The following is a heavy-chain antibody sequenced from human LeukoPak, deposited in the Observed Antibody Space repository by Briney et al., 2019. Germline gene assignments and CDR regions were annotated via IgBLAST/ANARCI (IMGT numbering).Heavy chain of an antibody. CDR2: ISTSGDST. J-gene: IGHJ4*02. CDR1: GFTFSSHP. D-gene: IGHD3-22*01. Sequence: GGSLRLSCSASGFTFSSHPMHWVRQAPGKGLEYVSAISTSGDSTYYVDSVKGRFTISRDNSKNTLYLQMNSLRAEDTAVYYCAKGAREFSGSSGYYYPFDYWGQGTLVTVSS. V-gene: IGHV3-64*04. CDR3: AKGAREFSGSSGYYYPFDY.